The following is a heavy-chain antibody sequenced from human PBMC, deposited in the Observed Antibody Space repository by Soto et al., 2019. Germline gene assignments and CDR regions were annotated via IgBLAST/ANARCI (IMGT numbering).Heavy chain of an antibody. CDR2: IWYDGSNK. J-gene: IGHJ4*02. CDR1: GFTFSSYG. CDR3: ARFHYYDSSGPN. Sequence: QVQLVESGGGVVQPGRSLRLSCAASGFTFSSYGMHWVRQAPGKGLEWVAVIWYDGSNKYYVDSVKGRFTISRDNSKNTLYLQMNSLRAEDTAVYYCARFHYYDSSGPNWGQGTLVTVSS. D-gene: IGHD3-22*01. V-gene: IGHV3-33*01.